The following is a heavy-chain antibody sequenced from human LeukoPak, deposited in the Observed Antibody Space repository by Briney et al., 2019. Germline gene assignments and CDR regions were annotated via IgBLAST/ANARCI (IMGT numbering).Heavy chain of an antibody. Sequence: GGALRLSCTASGFTFGDYAMSWFRQAPGKGLEWVGFIRSKAYGGTTEYAASVKGRFTISRDDSKSIAYLQMNSLKTEDTAVYYCTRARRRGGAHFDYWGQGTLVTVSS. D-gene: IGHD3-10*01. J-gene: IGHJ4*02. CDR3: TRARRRGGAHFDY. CDR1: GFTFGDYA. V-gene: IGHV3-49*03. CDR2: IRSKAYGGTT.